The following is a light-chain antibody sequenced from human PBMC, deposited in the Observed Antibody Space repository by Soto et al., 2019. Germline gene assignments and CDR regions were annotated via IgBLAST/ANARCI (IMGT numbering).Light chain of an antibody. CDR1: SSDVGGYNS. CDR3: LSYAGSYIYV. V-gene: IGLV2-11*01. Sequence: QSVLTQPPSVSGSPAQSVTISCTGTSSDVGGYNSVSWYQQHPGKAPKLIIYDVSKRPSGVPDRFSASKSGNTASLTISGLQAEDEADFYCLSYAGSYIYVFGTGTKLTVL. CDR2: DVS. J-gene: IGLJ1*01.